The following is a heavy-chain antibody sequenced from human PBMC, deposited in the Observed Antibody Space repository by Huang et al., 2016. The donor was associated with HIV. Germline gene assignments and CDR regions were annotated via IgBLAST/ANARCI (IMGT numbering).Heavy chain of an antibody. J-gene: IGHJ4*02. V-gene: IGHV3-30*18. Sequence: PGKGLEWVAVISSDGSGKYYADSVRGRFTISRDNYKNTLYLEMNSLRAEDTAVYSCAKEPTRHYYFDYWGQGILVTVSS. CDR3: AKEPTRHYYFDY. D-gene: IGHD5-12*01. CDR2: ISSDGSGK.